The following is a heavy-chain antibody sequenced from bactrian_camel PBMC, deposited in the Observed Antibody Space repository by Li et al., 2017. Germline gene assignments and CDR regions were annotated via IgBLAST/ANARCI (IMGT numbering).Heavy chain of an antibody. D-gene: IGHD6*01. CDR2: IDRDGKT. CDR3: AATYGQHCRARSDFGY. V-gene: IGHV3S53*01. Sequence: HVQLVESGGGSVQAGGSLRLSCATTGVTYGSYCAAWFRQAPGKQRERVAGIDRDGKTTYAESVKGRFTTSQDNAKNTVNLQMNSLKPEDTAMYYCAATYGQHCRARSDFGYWGQGTQVTVS. J-gene: IGHJ6*01. CDR1: GVTYGSYC.